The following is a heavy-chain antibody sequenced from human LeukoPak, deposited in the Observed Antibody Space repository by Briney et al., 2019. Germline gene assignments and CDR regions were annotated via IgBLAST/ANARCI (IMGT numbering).Heavy chain of an antibody. D-gene: IGHD2-15*01. V-gene: IGHV4-59*01. CDR2: IYYSGST. CDR1: GGSISSYY. CDR3: ARRAPGLLGPFDI. Sequence: PSETLSLTCTVSGGSISSYYWSWIRQPPGKGLEWIGYIYYSGSTNYNPSLKSRVTISLDTSKNQFSLKLSSVTAADTAVYYCARRAPGLLGPFDIWGQGTMVTVSS. J-gene: IGHJ3*02.